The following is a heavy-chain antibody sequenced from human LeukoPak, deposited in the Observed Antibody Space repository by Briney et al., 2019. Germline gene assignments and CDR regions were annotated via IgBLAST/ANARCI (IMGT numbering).Heavy chain of an antibody. Sequence: GRSLRLSCVASGFTFTNAWMNWVRQAPGKGLEWVGRIRSKTDGGTTDYAAPVKGRFTISRDDSKSTLYLQMDSLKPEDTALYYCTSTWMGAWTFDIWGQGTMVTVSS. D-gene: IGHD3-16*01. CDR3: TSTWMGAWTFDI. CDR1: GFTFTNAW. V-gene: IGHV3-15*01. J-gene: IGHJ3*02. CDR2: IRSKTDGGTT.